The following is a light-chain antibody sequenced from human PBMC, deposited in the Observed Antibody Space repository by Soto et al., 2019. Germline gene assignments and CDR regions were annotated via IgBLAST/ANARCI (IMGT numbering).Light chain of an antibody. Sequence: EIVMTQSPATLSVSPGERATLSFRASQSVTSNLAWYQHKPGQAPRLLIYRATARAAGIPARFGGSGSGTEFTLTISSLQSEDSAVYYCQQYNHWRTFGQGTKVDIK. CDR3: QQYNHWRT. J-gene: IGKJ1*01. CDR1: QSVTSN. CDR2: RAT. V-gene: IGKV3-15*01.